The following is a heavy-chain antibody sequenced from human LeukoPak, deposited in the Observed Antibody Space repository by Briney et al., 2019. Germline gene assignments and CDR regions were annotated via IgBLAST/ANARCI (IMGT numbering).Heavy chain of an antibody. CDR1: GYSFTSHW. V-gene: IGHV5-51*01. Sequence: KPGESLKISCKGSGYSFTSHWIGWVRQMPGKGLECMGIIYPGDSDTRYSPSFQGQVTISADKSISTAYLQWSSLRASDTAIYYCARHHTSSISDYFDYWGRGTLVTVSS. D-gene: IGHD6-13*01. CDR2: IYPGDSDT. CDR3: ARHHTSSISDYFDY. J-gene: IGHJ4*02.